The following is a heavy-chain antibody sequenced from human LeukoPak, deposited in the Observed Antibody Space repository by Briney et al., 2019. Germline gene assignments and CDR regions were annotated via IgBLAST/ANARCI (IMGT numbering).Heavy chain of an antibody. D-gene: IGHD3-9*01. CDR2: ISWNSGSI. CDR1: GFTFDDYA. Sequence: PGGSLRLSCAASGFTFDDYAMHWVRQAPGKGLEWVSGISWNSGSIGYADSVKGRFTISRDNAKNSLYLQMNSLRAEDTALYYCAKAQTGALYYFDYWGQGTLVTVSS. J-gene: IGHJ4*02. CDR3: AKAQTGALYYFDY. V-gene: IGHV3-9*01.